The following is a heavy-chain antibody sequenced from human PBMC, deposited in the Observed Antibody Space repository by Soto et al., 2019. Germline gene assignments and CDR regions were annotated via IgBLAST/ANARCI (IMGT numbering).Heavy chain of an antibody. CDR1: GYTFTVYY. J-gene: IGHJ4*02. CDR3: ARDSVRLYYYDSSGYYFGRYFDY. D-gene: IGHD3-22*01. CDR2: INPNSGGT. Sequence: ASVKVSCKASGYTFTVYYMHWVRQAPGQGLEWMGWINPNSGGTNYAQKFQGWVTMTRDTSISTAYMELSRLRSDDTAVYYCARDSVRLYYYDSSGYYFGRYFDYWGQGTLVTVSS. V-gene: IGHV1-2*04.